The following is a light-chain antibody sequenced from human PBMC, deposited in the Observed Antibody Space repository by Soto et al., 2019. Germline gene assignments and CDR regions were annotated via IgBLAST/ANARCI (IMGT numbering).Light chain of an antibody. CDR2: DAS. CDR3: QQYNNWPPT. V-gene: IGKV3-11*01. CDR1: QTVSSS. Sequence: EIVLTQSPATLSLSPGERATLSCRASQTVSSSLAWYQQKPGQAPRLLIYDASNRATGIPARFSGSGSETDFTLTISSLEPEDFAVYYCQQYNNWPPTFGQGTKVDIK. J-gene: IGKJ1*01.